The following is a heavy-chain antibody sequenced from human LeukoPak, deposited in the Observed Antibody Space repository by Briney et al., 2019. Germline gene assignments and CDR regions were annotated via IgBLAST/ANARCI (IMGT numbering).Heavy chain of an antibody. V-gene: IGHV4-31*03. CDR1: GGSISSGGYY. Sequence: SQTLSLTCTVSGGSISSGGYYWSWIRQHPGKGLEWIGYIYYSGSTYYNPSLKSRVTISVDTSKNQFSLKLSSVTAADTAVYYCARDGGYCSGGSCYFARKYYFDYSGEGALLSVSS. J-gene: IGHJ4*02. CDR2: IYYSGST. D-gene: IGHD2-15*01. CDR3: ARDGGYCSGGSCYFARKYYFDY.